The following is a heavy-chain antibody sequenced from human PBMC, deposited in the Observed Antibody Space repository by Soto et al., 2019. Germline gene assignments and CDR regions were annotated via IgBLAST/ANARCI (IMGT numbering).Heavy chain of an antibody. CDR3: PRQSYYDPYHFDP. Sequence: SETLSLTCAVSGGSISTTHWWTWVRQPPGKGLEWIGEIYHSGSTNYNPSLKSRVTISVDNSKNQFSLKLSSATAADTAVYYWPRQSYYDPYHFDPCRQGHLVTVSS. D-gene: IGHD3-22*01. CDR2: IYHSGST. J-gene: IGHJ5*02. V-gene: IGHV4-4*02. CDR1: GGSISTTHW.